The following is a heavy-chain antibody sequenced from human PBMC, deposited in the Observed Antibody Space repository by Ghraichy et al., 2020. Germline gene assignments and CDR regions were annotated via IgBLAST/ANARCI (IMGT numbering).Heavy chain of an antibody. D-gene: IGHD5-24*01. CDR3: ARDDRDGYNYYYYGMDV. CDR1: GGTFSSYA. J-gene: IGHJ6*02. Sequence: SVKVSCKASGGTFSSYAISWVRQAPGQGLEWMGRIIPILGIANYAQKFQGRVTITADKSTSTAYMELSSLRSEDTAVYYCARDDRDGYNYYYYGMDVWGQGTTVTVSS. V-gene: IGHV1-69*04. CDR2: IIPILGIA.